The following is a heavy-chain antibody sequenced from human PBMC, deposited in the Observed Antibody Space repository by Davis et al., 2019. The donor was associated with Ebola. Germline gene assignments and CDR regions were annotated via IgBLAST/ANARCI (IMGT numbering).Heavy chain of an antibody. CDR2: INHSGST. Sequence: MPSETLSLTCAVYAGSFSDYYWNWIRQPPGKGLEWIGEINHSGSTNYNPSLKSRVTISVDTSKNQFSLKLSSVTAADTAVYYCASLKGLLHYYYGMDVWGQGTTVTVSS. D-gene: IGHD2-15*01. V-gene: IGHV4-34*01. CDR1: AGSFSDYY. J-gene: IGHJ6*02. CDR3: ASLKGLLHYYYGMDV.